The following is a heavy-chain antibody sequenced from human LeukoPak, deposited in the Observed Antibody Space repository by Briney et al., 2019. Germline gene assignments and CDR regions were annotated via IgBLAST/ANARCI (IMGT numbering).Heavy chain of an antibody. CDR3: ARGPLAAAPSSGIGY. V-gene: IGHV4-34*01. D-gene: IGHD6-13*01. CDR2: VNHSGST. Sequence: TSETLSLTCAVYGGSFSGYYWSWIRQPPGKGLEWIGEVNHSGSTNYNPSLKSRVTISVDTSKNQFSLKLSSVTAADTAVYYCARGPLAAAPSSGIGYWGQGTLVTVSS. J-gene: IGHJ4*02. CDR1: GGSFSGYY.